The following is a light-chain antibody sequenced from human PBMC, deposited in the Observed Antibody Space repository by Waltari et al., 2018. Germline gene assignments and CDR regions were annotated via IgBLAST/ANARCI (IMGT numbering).Light chain of an antibody. J-gene: IGLJ2*01. CDR2: DVN. CDR1: RSDVGGGDS. V-gene: IGLV2-14*03. CDR3: SSQSTKNGVI. Sequence: QSALNQPAPVSGFPGQSITIPRTGSRSDVGGGDSVSWYEDHPGQAPKVIIYDVNKRPSGVSDRFSGSKSGNTASLTISGLQAEDEATFYCSSQSTKNGVIFGGGTKVTVL.